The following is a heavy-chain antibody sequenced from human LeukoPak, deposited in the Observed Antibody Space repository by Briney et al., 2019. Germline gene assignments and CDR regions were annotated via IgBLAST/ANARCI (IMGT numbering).Heavy chain of an antibody. CDR3: ARALYYYDSSAHPYYYYGTDV. CDR1: GGTFSSYA. Sequence: SVKVSCKASGGTFSSYAISWVRQAPGQGLEWMGGIIPIFGTANYAQKFQGRVTITADESTSTAYMELSSLRSEDTAVYYCARALYYYDSSAHPYYYYGTDVWGQGTTVTVSS. V-gene: IGHV1-69*13. CDR2: IIPIFGTA. J-gene: IGHJ6*02. D-gene: IGHD3-22*01.